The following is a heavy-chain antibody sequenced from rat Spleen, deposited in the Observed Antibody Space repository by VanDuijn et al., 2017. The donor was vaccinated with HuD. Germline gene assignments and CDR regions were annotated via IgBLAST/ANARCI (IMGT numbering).Heavy chain of an antibody. CDR1: GFSFSDYH. J-gene: IGHJ2*01. CDR2: ISYDGDYT. CDR3: ATGITIK. Sequence: EVQLVESGGGSVQPGRSLKLSCAASGFSFSDYHMTWVRQAPTKGLEWVASISYDGDYTYYRDSVKGRFTISRDNAKSSLYLQMDSLRSEDTATYYCATGITIKWGQGFLVTVSS. V-gene: IGHV5-20*01. D-gene: IGHD1-2*01.